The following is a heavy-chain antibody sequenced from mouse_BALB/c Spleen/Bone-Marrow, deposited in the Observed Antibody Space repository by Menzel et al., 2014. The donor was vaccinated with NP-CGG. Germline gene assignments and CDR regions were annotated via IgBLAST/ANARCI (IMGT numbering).Heavy chain of an antibody. D-gene: IGHD1-1*01. Sequence: EVQLVESGGGLVKPGGSLKLSCAASGFTFSDYYMYWVRQTPEKGLEWVATTSDGGSYTYYPDSVKGRFTISRDNAKNSLYLQMTSLKSEDAAMYYCARDSYCYGSSYWYFDVWGAGTTVTVSS. V-gene: IGHV5-4*02. CDR3: ARDSYCYGSSYWYFDV. CDR1: GFTFSDYY. CDR2: TSDGGSYT. J-gene: IGHJ1*01.